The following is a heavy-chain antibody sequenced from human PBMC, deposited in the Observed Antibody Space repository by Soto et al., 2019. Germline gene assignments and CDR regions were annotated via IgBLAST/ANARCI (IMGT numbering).Heavy chain of an antibody. J-gene: IGHJ4*02. V-gene: IGHV3-21*01. Sequence: PGGFLSLSCEASGYTLSRVSPNWVRQVPGKGLEWVASISSGSSDTWYADSVKGRFIISRDNAQNSLFLQMNTLRPEDTAMYYCARVAYWGPGTQVTVSS. CDR1: GYTLSRVS. CDR3: ARVAY. CDR2: ISSGSSDT.